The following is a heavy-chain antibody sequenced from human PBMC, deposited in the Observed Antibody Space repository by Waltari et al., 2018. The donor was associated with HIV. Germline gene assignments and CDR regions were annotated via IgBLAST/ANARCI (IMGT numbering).Heavy chain of an antibody. J-gene: IGHJ4*02. CDR1: GFTFSSYG. Sequence: PGGSLRLSCAASGFTFSSYGMNWVRQAPGKGLEWVAHIGSTGRTTHYADSVKGRFTISRDDAKNSLYLQANSLRDEDTGVYFCARLQTWFDYWGQGTLVAVSS. V-gene: IGHV3-48*02. CDR3: ARLQTWFDY. CDR2: IGSTGRTT.